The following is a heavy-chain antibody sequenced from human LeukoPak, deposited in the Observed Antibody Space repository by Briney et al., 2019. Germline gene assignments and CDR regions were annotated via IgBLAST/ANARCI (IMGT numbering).Heavy chain of an antibody. D-gene: IGHD6-6*01. CDR1: GGSISSYY. CDR3: ARHDARIYYFDY. V-gene: IGHV4-4*09. CDR2: IYTSGST. Sequence: SETLSLTCTVSGGSISSYYWSWIRQPPGKGLEWIGYIYTSGSTNYNPSLKSRVTISVDTSKNQFSLKLSSVTAADTAVYYCARHDARIYYFDYWAREPWSPSPQ. J-gene: IGHJ4*02.